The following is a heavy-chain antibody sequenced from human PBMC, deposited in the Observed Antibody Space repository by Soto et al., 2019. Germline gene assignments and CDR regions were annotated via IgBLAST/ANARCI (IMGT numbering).Heavy chain of an antibody. J-gene: IGHJ4*02. V-gene: IGHV1-2*02. D-gene: IGHD6-6*01. Sequence: QVQLVQSGAELKKPGASVTVSCKASGYTFTGHDLHWVRQAPGQGLEWRGWIKASGGATKYARKFQGRVTMTRDTSTTTAYLELNSLRADDTAVYFCARVGSYSDGSSYPYWGQGTLVTVSA. CDR2: IKASGGAT. CDR3: ARVGSYSDGSSYPY. CDR1: GYTFTGHD.